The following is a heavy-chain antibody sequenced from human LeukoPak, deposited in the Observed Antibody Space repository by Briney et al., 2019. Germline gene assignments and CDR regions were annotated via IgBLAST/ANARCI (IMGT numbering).Heavy chain of an antibody. Sequence: GGSLRLSCAASGFTFSSYWMSWVRQAPGKGLEWVANIKQGGSEKYYVDSVKGRFTISRDNAKNSLYLQMNSLRAEDAAVYYCARGSGSYSAVDYWGQGTLVTVSS. CDR3: ARGSGSYSAVDY. V-gene: IGHV3-7*01. D-gene: IGHD1-26*01. CDR1: GFTFSSYW. CDR2: IKQGGSEK. J-gene: IGHJ4*02.